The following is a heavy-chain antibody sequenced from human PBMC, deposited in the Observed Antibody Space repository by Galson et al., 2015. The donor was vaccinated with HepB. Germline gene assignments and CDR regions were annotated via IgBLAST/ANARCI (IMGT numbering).Heavy chain of an antibody. D-gene: IGHD5-24*01. J-gene: IGHJ3*02. CDR1: GGTFSSDA. CDR2: IIPIVGTA. Sequence: SVKVSCKASGGTFSSDAISWVRQAPGQGLEWMGGIIPIVGTANYAQKFQGRVTLTADESTSTAYMELSSLRSEDTAVYYCARPSGGYRAFDIWGQGTMVTVSS. V-gene: IGHV1-69*13. CDR3: ARPSGGYRAFDI.